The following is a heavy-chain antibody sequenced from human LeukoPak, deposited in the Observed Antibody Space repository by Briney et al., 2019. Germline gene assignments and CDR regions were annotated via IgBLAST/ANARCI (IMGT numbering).Heavy chain of an antibody. J-gene: IGHJ3*02. CDR3: AKDYREIPAAMRYSSGWYGMMAHNDAFDI. V-gene: IGHV3-30*18. CDR1: GFTFTNYG. Sequence: PGGSLRLSCAASGFTFTNYGFHWVRQAPGKGLEWVAAMSHAGSFKYYGDSVKGRFTISRDNSENTLYLQMNSLRTEDTAVYYCAKDYREIPAAMRYSSGWYGMMAHNDAFDIWGQGTMVTVSS. D-gene: IGHD6-19*01. CDR2: MSHAGSFK.